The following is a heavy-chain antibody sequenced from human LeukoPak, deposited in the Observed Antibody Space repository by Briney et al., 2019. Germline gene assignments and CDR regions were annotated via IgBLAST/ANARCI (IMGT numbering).Heavy chain of an antibody. V-gene: IGHV3-21*01. CDR3: VRDGVGAPPFDY. CDR1: EFTFSTYN. CDR2: ISSNSDSYT. Sequence: PGGSLRLSCAASEFTFSTYNMHWVRQAPGKGLEWVSTISSNSDSYTYYADSVKGRFTISRDNAKNSLYLQMNSLRAEDMAVYYCVRDGVGAPPFDYWGQGALVTVSS. J-gene: IGHJ4*02. D-gene: IGHD1-26*01.